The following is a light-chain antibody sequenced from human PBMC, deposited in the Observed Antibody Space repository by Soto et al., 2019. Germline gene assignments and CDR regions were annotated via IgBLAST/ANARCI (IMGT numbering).Light chain of an antibody. V-gene: IGKV3-20*01. CDR3: VQYEDSPSTWT. J-gene: IGKJ1*01. CDR2: DAS. CDR1: QNVNSRY. Sequence: EIVLTQSPGTLSLSPGERGTLSCRTSQNVNSRYLAWYQHKPGQAPRLLIYDASRRATGIPDRFSGSASGTDFTLTISRLEPEDFGVYYCVQYEDSPSTWTFGHGTKV.